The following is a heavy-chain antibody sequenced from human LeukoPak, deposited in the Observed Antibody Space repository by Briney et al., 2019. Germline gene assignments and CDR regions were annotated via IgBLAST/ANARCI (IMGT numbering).Heavy chain of an antibody. Sequence: GGSLRLSCEASGFDFRNYYMSWVRQAPGKGLEWLSYISTGGSTIYHADSVKGRFTISRDNANNSLYLQMDSLRPEDTALYYCVRRYCSSTSCTFDYWGQGTLVTVSS. CDR3: VRRYCSSTSCTFDY. CDR1: GFDFRNYY. J-gene: IGHJ4*02. D-gene: IGHD2-2*01. CDR2: ISTGGSTI. V-gene: IGHV3-11*04.